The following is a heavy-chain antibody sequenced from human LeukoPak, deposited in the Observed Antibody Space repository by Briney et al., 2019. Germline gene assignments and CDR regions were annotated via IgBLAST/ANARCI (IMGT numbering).Heavy chain of an antibody. Sequence: PSQTLSLTCTVSGGSISSGDYYWSWIRQHPGKGLEWIGYIYYSGSTYYNPSLKSRVTISVDTSKNQFSLNLNSATAADRAVYYCASGREVTATLPFWGQGTLVTVSS. V-gene: IGHV4-31*03. CDR2: IYYSGST. CDR1: GGSISSGDYY. CDR3: ASGREVTATLPF. J-gene: IGHJ4*02. D-gene: IGHD2-15*01.